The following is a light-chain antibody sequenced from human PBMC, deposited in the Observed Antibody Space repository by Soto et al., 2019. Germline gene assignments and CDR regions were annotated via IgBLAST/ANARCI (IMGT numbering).Light chain of an antibody. J-gene: IGLJ1*01. CDR3: SSYTSSSTRV. CDR1: SSDVGSYNY. CDR2: EVS. V-gene: IGLV2-14*01. Sequence: QSALTQPASVSGSPGQSITISCTGTSSDVGSYNYVSWYQQHPGKAPKLMIYEVSNRPSGVSNRFSGSKSGNTASLTLSGLQAEDEADYYCSSYTSSSTRVFGTGTKLTVL.